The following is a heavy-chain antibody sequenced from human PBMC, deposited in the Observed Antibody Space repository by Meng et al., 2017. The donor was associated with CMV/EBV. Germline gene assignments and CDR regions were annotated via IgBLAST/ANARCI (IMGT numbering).Heavy chain of an antibody. V-gene: IGHV1-8*01. CDR3: ARGITTVKYNWFDP. J-gene: IGHJ5*02. CDR1: RSTLTCDG. Sequence: ASRSTLTCDGVNWVRHDTGQGLEWVGWMNPNRGNTSYAQKFQGRVTITRNTSISTAYMELSSLRSEETAVYYCARGITTVKYNWFDPWGQGTLVTVSS. CDR2: MNPNRGNT. D-gene: IGHD4-11*01.